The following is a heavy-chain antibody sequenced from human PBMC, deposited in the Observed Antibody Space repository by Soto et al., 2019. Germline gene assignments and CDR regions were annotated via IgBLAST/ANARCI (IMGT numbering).Heavy chain of an antibody. CDR1: GGSINSGGYC. D-gene: IGHD5-18*01. Sequence: QVQLQESGPGLVKPSQTLSLTCTVSGGSINSGGYCWSWIRQHPGKGLDWIGCISYGGSTSYNPSLKSRVNISVDTSKNQCSLKLTSVTAADTAVYYCSRGILVWGQGALITVSS. J-gene: IGHJ4*02. CDR3: SRGILV. V-gene: IGHV4-31*03. CDR2: ISYGGST.